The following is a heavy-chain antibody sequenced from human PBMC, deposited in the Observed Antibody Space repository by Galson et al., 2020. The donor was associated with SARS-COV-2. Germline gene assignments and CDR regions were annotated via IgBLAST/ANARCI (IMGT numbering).Heavy chain of an antibody. Sequence: QLGESLKISCAASGFTFSSYGMHWVRQAPGKGLEWVAVIWYDGSNKYSADSVKGRFTITRANSKTTVYLQMNSLRAEYTAEYYCAKDLGVGTADWFDPWGQGTLVTVSS. J-gene: IGHJ5*02. V-gene: IGHV3-33*06. CDR3: AKDLGVGTADWFDP. CDR2: IWYDGSNK. D-gene: IGHD3-16*01. CDR1: GFTFSSYG.